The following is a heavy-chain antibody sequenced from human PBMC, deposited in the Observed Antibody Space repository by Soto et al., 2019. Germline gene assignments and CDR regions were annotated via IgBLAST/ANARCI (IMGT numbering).Heavy chain of an antibody. D-gene: IGHD1-26*01. CDR2: ISGSGGST. CDR1: GFTFSSYA. CDR3: AKMGHRLGPKDNWFDP. J-gene: IGHJ5*02. Sequence: PGGSLRLSCAASGFTFSSYAMSWVRQAPGKGLEWVSAISGSGGSTYYADSVKGRFTISRDNSKNTLYLQMNSLRAEDTAVYYCAKMGHRLGPKDNWFDPWGQGTLVTVSS. V-gene: IGHV3-23*01.